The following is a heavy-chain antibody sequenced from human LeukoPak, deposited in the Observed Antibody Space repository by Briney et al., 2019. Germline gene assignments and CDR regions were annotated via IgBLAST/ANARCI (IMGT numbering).Heavy chain of an antibody. CDR2: ISSSSSYI. CDR1: GFTFSSYS. CDR3: ARPKLERRGLDAFDI. D-gene: IGHD1-1*01. Sequence: GGSLRLSCAASGFTFSSYSMNWVRQAPGKGLEWVSSISSSSSYIYYADSVKGRFTISRDNAKNSLYLQMNSLRAEDTAVYYCARPKLERRGLDAFDIWGQGTMVTVSS. V-gene: IGHV3-21*01. J-gene: IGHJ3*02.